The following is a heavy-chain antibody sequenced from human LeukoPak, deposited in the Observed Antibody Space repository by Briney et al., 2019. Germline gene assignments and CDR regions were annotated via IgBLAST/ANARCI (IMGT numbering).Heavy chain of an antibody. D-gene: IGHD1-14*01. CDR2: ISISSTYI. Sequence: GGSVRLSCAASGFTLSSYRMNWVRQAPGKGLEWFSSISISSTYIYFPASVKARFPISRHHAKNSLYLQMNRLRAEDTAVYYCARAPRWANHFDFWGQGTLVTVSS. J-gene: IGHJ4*02. CDR1: GFTLSSYR. V-gene: IGHV3-21*01. CDR3: ARAPRWANHFDF.